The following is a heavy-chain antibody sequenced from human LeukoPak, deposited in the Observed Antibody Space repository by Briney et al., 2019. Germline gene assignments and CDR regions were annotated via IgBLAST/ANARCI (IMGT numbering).Heavy chain of an antibody. D-gene: IGHD5-12*01. J-gene: IGHJ5*02. CDR2: ISAYNGNT. CDR3: ASTGPWWLRSHWFDP. V-gene: IGHV1-18*01. CDR1: GYTFTSYG. Sequence: ASVKVSCKASGYTFTSYGISWVRQAPGQGLEWMGWISAYNGNTNYAQKLQGRVTMTTDTSTSTAYMELRSLRSDDTAVYYCASTGPWWLRSHWFDPWGQGTLVTVSS.